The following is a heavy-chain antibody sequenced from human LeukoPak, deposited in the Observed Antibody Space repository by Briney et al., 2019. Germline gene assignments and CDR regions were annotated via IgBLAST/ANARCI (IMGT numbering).Heavy chain of an antibody. CDR1: GGSISSYY. CDR3: ARRNGYDGGYSYGYTEYYFDY. D-gene: IGHD5-18*01. Sequence: SETLSLTCTVSGGSISSYYWSWIRQPPGKGLEWIGYIYYSGSTNYNPSLKSRVTTSVDTSKNQFSLKLSSVTAADTAVYYCARRNGYDGGYSYGYTEYYFDYWGQGTLVTVSS. V-gene: IGHV4-59*08. CDR2: IYYSGST. J-gene: IGHJ4*02.